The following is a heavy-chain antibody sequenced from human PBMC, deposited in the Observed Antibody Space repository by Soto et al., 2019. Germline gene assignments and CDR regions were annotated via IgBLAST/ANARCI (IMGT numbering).Heavy chain of an antibody. J-gene: IGHJ6*02. CDR1: GYSFTTYW. V-gene: IGHV5-51*01. CDR2: IYPGDSDT. D-gene: IGHD5-12*01. Sequence: PGESLKISCKGSGYSFTTYWIGWVRQMPGKGLEWMGIIYPGDSDTRHSPSFQGQVTISADKSISTAYLQWSSLKASDTAMYYCARESYHRDSGYALVQFYYYYGMDVWGQGTTVTV. CDR3: ARESYHRDSGYALVQFYYYYGMDV.